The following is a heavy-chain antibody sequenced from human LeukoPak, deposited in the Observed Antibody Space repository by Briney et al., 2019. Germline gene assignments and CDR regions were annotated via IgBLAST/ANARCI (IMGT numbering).Heavy chain of an antibody. CDR2: IYSGGST. CDR3: ATGVVWGSSDY. V-gene: IGHV3-53*01. J-gene: IGHJ4*02. CDR1: GFTVSSNY. Sequence: GGSLRLSCAASGFTVSSNYMSWVRQPPGKGLEWVSVIYSGGSTCYADSVKGRFTISRDNFKNTLYLQMNSLRADDTAVYYCATGVVWGSSDYWGQGTLVIVSS. D-gene: IGHD3-16*01.